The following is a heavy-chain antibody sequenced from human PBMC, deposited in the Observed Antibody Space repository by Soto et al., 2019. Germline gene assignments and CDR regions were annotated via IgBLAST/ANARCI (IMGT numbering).Heavy chain of an antibody. CDR1: GFSFSDYF. Sequence: ASVKVSCKASGFSFSDYFMHWVRQAPGQGLEWMGIINPSGDSRNYAQKFQGRVTITRDTSTSTVYMDLSSLRYEDTAVYYCARDNSQICGTPAPPSWFHPWGPGPPVTLVS. CDR3: ARDNSQICGTPAPPSWFHP. D-gene: IGHD4-4*01. CDR2: INPSGDSR. V-gene: IGHV1-46*01. J-gene: IGHJ5*02.